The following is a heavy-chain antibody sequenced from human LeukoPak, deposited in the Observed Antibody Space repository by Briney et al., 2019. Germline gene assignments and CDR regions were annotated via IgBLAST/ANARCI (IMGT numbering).Heavy chain of an antibody. Sequence: SETLSLTCAVYGGSFSGYYWSWIRQPPGKGLEWIGEINHSGSTNYNPSLKSRVTISVDTSKTQFSLKLSSVTAADTAVYYCARGPFNDSSGYYYAFDIWGQGTMVTVSS. CDR3: ARGPFNDSSGYYYAFDI. CDR2: INHSGST. J-gene: IGHJ3*02. V-gene: IGHV4-34*01. CDR1: GGSFSGYY. D-gene: IGHD3-22*01.